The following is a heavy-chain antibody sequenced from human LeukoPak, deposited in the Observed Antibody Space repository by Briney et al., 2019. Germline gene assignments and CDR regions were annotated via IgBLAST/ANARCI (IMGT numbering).Heavy chain of an antibody. CDR2: ISGKDGHT. V-gene: IGHV1-18*04. CDR1: GYTFTSYG. Sequence: ATVKVSRKASGYTFTSYGINWVRQAPGQGLEGMGWISGKDGHTKYAQKFQGRRTMTIDTSTSTAYMELRSLTSDDTAVYYCARDGELGAALGGASYFWFDPWGQGTLVTVSS. CDR3: ARDGELGAALGGASYFWFDP. D-gene: IGHD6-25*01. J-gene: IGHJ5*02.